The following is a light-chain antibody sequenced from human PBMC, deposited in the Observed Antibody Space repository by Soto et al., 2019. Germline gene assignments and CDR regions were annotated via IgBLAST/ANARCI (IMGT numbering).Light chain of an antibody. CDR3: SSYGASATL. CDR2: DVS. Sequence: QSVLTQPASLSGSPGQSITITCTGTSSDIGSYNYVSWYQQHPAKAPKLLIFDVSYRPSGISDRFSGSKSGNTASLTISGLQPEDEADYYCSSYGASATLFGGGTQLTVL. V-gene: IGLV2-14*03. J-gene: IGLJ3*02. CDR1: SSDIGSYNY.